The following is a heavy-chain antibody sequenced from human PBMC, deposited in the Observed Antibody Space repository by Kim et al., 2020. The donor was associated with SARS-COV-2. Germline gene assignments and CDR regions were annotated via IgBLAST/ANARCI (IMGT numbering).Heavy chain of an antibody. CDR1: GFTFNSHW. J-gene: IGHJ4*02. Sequence: GGSLRLSCAASGFTFNSHWMHWVRQAPGKGLVWVSRINSDGSTTSYADSVKGRFTISRDNAKNTLYLQMNSLGAEDTAVYYCARRQFTSGWYYFDSWGQGTLVTVSS. V-gene: IGHV3-74*01. D-gene: IGHD6-19*01. CDR2: INSDGSTT. CDR3: ARRQFTSGWYYFDS.